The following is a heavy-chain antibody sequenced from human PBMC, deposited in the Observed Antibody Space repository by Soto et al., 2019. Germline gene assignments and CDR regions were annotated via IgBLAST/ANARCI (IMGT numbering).Heavy chain of an antibody. CDR1: GYSITSGYY. CDR2: IYHSGST. CDR3: ARLPYSYSGYDETYFDY. J-gene: IGHJ4*02. D-gene: IGHD5-12*01. Sequence: SETLSLTCAVSGYSITSGYYWGWIRQPPGKGLEWIDSIYHSGSTYYNPSLKSRVTISVDTPQKLFSLKLSSVTAADTAVYYCARLPYSYSGYDETYFDYWGQGTLVTVSS. V-gene: IGHV4-38-2*01.